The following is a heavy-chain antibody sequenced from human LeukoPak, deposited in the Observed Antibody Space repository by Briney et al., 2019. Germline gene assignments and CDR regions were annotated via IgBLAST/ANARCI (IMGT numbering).Heavy chain of an antibody. CDR2: IWYDGSNK. Sequence: PGRSLRLSCAASGFTFSSYGMHWVRQAPGKGLEWVAVIWYDGSNKYYADSVKGRFTISRDNSKNTLYLRMNSLRAEDTAVYYCARDRRIVGATGSFQHWGQGTLVTVSS. J-gene: IGHJ1*01. CDR1: GFTFSSYG. V-gene: IGHV3-33*01. D-gene: IGHD1-26*01. CDR3: ARDRRIVGATGSFQH.